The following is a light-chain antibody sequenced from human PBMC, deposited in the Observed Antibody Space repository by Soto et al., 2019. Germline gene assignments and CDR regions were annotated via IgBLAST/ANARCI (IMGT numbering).Light chain of an antibody. Sequence: EIVLTASPGTLSLSPGERATLSCRASQSVSSSHLAWYQQKPGQAPRLLIYGASSRATGIPDRFSGSGSGTDFTLTISRLEPEDFAVYYCQQYGSSPPTFGQGTKVDIK. CDR2: GAS. J-gene: IGKJ1*01. CDR1: QSVSSSH. CDR3: QQYGSSPPT. V-gene: IGKV3-20*01.